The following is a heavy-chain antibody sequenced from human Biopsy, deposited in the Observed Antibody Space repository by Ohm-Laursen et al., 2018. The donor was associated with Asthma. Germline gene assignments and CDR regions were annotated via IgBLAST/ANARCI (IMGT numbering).Heavy chain of an antibody. D-gene: IGHD3-10*01. V-gene: IGHV1-69*13. Sequence: SVKVSCKASGYTFIGYHIHWVRQAPGQGLEWMGGIIPIFGTANYAQKFQGRVTITEDESTSTAYMELSSLRSEDTAVYYCARHPYVDGSDNYYYRGNDYYLGMDVWGQGTTVTVSS. CDR2: IIPIFGTA. CDR3: ARHPYVDGSDNYYYRGNDYYLGMDV. J-gene: IGHJ6*02. CDR1: GYTFIGYH.